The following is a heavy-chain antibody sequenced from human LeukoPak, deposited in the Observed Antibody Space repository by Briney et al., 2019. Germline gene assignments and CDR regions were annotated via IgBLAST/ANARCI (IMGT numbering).Heavy chain of an antibody. CDR1: GGSITPYY. Sequence: SETLSLTCDVSGGSITPYYCNWIRQTPGKGLEWIGCIQGGGSAYYNPSLKSRLSILVDMSKNQVSLRLNSVTAADTAVYYCARQQWDSNSGDDYWGQGTLVTVSS. CDR3: ARQQWDSNSGDDY. CDR2: IQGGGSA. J-gene: IGHJ4*02. D-gene: IGHD6-6*01. V-gene: IGHV4-59*08.